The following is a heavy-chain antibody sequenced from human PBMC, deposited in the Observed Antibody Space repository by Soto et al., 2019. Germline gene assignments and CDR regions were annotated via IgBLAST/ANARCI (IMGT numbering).Heavy chain of an antibody. CDR3: ARAPTVTTVCDS. CDR1: GFTVSSNY. J-gene: IGHJ4*02. D-gene: IGHD4-17*01. V-gene: IGHV3-66*01. CDR2: IYSGGST. Sequence: EVQLVESGGGLVQPGGSLRLSCAASGFTVSSNYMSWVRQAPGKGLEFVSIIYSGGSTYYADSVKGRCTISRDDSKNTLYLQMDTLRAEDKAVYYCARAPTVTTVCDSWGRGTLVTVSS.